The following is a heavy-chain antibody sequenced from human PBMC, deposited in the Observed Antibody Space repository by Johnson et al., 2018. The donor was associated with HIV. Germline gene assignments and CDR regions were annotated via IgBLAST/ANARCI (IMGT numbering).Heavy chain of an antibody. CDR3: TRDFSSGWYSARVAFDS. CDR2: IYSGGST. V-gene: IGHV3-66*01. J-gene: IGHJ3*02. CDR1: RFTVSSNY. D-gene: IGHD6-19*01. Sequence: VQLVESGGGLVQPGGSLRLSCAASRFTVSSNYMTWVRQAPGKGLAWVSVIYSGGSTYYADSVKGRFTISRDDSKSIAYLQMNSLKTEDTAVYYCTRDFSSGWYSARVAFDSWGQGTRVTVSS.